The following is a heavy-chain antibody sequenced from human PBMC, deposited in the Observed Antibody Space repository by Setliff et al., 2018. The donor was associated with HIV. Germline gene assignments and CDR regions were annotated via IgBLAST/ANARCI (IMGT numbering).Heavy chain of an antibody. CDR3: ARGLVVAATMYYFDY. J-gene: IGHJ4*02. Sequence: LSLTCTVSGGSMSSYFWSWIRQPPGKGLEWIGEINHSGSTNYNPSLKSRVTISVDTSKNQFSLKLSSVTAADTAVYYCARGLVVAATMYYFDYWGQGTLVTVSS. D-gene: IGHD2-15*01. CDR2: INHSGST. V-gene: IGHV4-34*01. CDR1: GGSMSSYF.